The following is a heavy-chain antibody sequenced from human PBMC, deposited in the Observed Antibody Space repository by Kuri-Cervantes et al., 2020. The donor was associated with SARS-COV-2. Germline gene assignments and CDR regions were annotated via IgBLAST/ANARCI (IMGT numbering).Heavy chain of an antibody. J-gene: IGHJ3*02. Sequence: GESLKISCAASGFPFSNFGMHWVRQAPGKGLEWVAIISYDTTNKYYTDSVKGRFTVSRDNSKNTLYLQMNSLRAEDTAVYYCAREGIGGYDYDAFDSWGQGTMVTVSS. CDR2: ISYDTTNK. CDR3: AREGIGGYDYDAFDS. V-gene: IGHV3-30*03. D-gene: IGHD5-12*01. CDR1: GFPFSNFG.